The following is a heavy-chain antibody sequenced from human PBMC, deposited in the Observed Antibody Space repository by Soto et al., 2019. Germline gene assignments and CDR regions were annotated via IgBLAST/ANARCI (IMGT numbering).Heavy chain of an antibody. Sequence: EVQLVESGGGLVQPGGSLRVSCAASGFTLRSHRIHWVRQVPGKGLEWVSRIDTDGGGTSYADSVKGRFTISTDNAKNTVNLQMNGLRGEDMAVYYCATVFDLWGQGTLVTVSS. CDR3: ATVFDL. CDR1: GFTLRSHR. V-gene: IGHV3-74*01. J-gene: IGHJ5*02. CDR2: IDTDGGGT.